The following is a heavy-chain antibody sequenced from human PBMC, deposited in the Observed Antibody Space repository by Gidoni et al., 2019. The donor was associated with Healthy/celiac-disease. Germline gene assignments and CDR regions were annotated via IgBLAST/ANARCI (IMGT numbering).Heavy chain of an antibody. CDR1: GGSISRGGYS. CDR3: ARFPFDP. V-gene: IGHV4-30-2*01. J-gene: IGHJ5*02. Sequence: QLQLQESGSGLVKPSQTLSLTCAFSGGSISRGGYSWSWIRQPPGKGLEWIGYIYHSGSTYYNPSLKSRVTISVDRSKNQFSLKLSSVTAADTAVYYCARFPFDPWGQGTLVTVSS. CDR2: IYHSGST.